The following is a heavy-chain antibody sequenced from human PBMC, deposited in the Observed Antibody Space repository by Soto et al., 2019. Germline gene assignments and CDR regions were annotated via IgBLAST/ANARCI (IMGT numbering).Heavy chain of an antibody. J-gene: IGHJ4*02. V-gene: IGHV4-59*08. CDR2: IYYSGST. Sequence: QVQLQESGPGLVKPSETLSLTCTVSGGSISSYYWSWIRQPPGKGLEWIGYIYYSGSTNYNPSLKSRVNISVDTSKNQFSLKLSSVTAADTAVYYCAGRYGGTLDYWGQGTLVTVSS. D-gene: IGHD4-17*01. CDR3: AGRYGGTLDY. CDR1: GGSISSYY.